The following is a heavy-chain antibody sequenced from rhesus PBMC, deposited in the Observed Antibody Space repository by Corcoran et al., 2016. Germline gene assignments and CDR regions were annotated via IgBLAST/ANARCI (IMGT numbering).Heavy chain of an antibody. CDR1: GGSISSSNW. CDR3: ARHASDCSGIYCNLGYFEF. CDR2: IYGSGGST. V-gene: IGHV4-93*02. J-gene: IGHJ1*01. Sequence: QVQLQESGPAVVKPSETLSLTCAVSGGSISSSNWWSWIRQSPGKGLEWIGAIYGSGGSTEYTPSLKVRVTISRDTSKNECALRLSVVTDAYTAVYYCARHASDCSGIYCNLGYFEFWGQGALVTVSS. D-gene: IGHD2-27*01.